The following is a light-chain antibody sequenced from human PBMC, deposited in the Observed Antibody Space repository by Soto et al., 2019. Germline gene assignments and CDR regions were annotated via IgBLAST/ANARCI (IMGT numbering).Light chain of an antibody. CDR1: SSDVGGYNY. CDR3: SSYTTSNTWV. V-gene: IGLV2-14*01. J-gene: IGLJ3*02. Sequence: QSVLTQPASVSGSPGQSITISCTGTSSDVGGYNYVSWYRQHPDKAPELMIYEVANRPSGVSNRFSGSKSGNTASLTISGLQAEDEADYYCSSYTTSNTWVFGGGTKLTVL. CDR2: EVA.